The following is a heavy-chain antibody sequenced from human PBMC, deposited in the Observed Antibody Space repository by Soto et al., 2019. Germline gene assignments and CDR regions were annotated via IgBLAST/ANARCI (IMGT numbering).Heavy chain of an antibody. V-gene: IGHV2-5*01. CDR3: VHRGTSGSYRQVRFDP. D-gene: IGHD3-16*02. CDR1: GFSLATVGEG. J-gene: IGHJ5*02. Sequence: QITLKTSAPTLVKPTQTLSLTCTVSGFSLATVGEGVGWVHQPPGKDLEWLAPIYWNDEKRFSPSLESRLTIAKDTSKNQVVLTMTNMNSVDTARYYCVHRGTSGSYRQVRFDPWGQGTLVTVSS. CDR2: IYWNDEK.